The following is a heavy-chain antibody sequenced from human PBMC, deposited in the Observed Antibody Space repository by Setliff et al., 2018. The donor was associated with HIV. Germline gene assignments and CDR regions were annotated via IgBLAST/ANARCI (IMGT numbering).Heavy chain of an antibody. CDR2: IIPILGMA. CDR3: ARGWMATLNGPLDQ. Sequence: GASVKVSCKTSRGTFTTYAFSWVRQAPGQGLEWMGGIIPILGMAKYTQKFQGRVTVTADQSTSTAYMELSSLGFDDTAMYYCARGWMATLNGPLDQWGQGTLVTVSS. V-gene: IGHV1-69*10. D-gene: IGHD5-12*01. CDR1: RGTFTTYA. J-gene: IGHJ4*02.